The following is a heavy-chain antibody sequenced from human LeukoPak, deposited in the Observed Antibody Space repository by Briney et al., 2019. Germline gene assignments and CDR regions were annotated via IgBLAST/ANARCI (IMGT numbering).Heavy chain of an antibody. CDR1: GGSISSYY. CDR3: TRAPACSSTSCYAALAWFDP. Sequence: SETLSLTCTVSGGSISSYYWSWIRQPPGKGLEWIGYIYYSGSTNYNPSLKSRVTISVDRSKNQFSLKLSSVTAADTAVYYGTRAPACSSTSCYAALAWFDPWGQGTLVTVSS. J-gene: IGHJ5*02. CDR2: IYYSGST. D-gene: IGHD2-2*01. V-gene: IGHV4-59*12.